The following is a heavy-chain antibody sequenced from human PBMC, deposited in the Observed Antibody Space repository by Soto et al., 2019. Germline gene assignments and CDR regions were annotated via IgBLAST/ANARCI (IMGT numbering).Heavy chain of an antibody. CDR3: ARDKITGLFDY. CDR1: GFTSSNYW. CDR2: INSDGSST. Sequence: HPGGSLRLSCAASGFTSSNYWMHWVRQAPGKGLVWVSRINSDGSSTSYADSVKGRFTMSRDNAKSTLYLQMNSLRVEDTAVYYCARDKITGLFDYWGQGTLVTVSS. J-gene: IGHJ4*02. D-gene: IGHD2-8*02. V-gene: IGHV3-74*01.